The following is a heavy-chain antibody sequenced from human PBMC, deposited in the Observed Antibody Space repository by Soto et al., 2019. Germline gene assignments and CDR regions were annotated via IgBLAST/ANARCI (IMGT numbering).Heavy chain of an antibody. CDR1: GFTFSSYG. CDR3: ARPHIVVYGMGV. D-gene: IGHD2-21*01. Sequence: GGSLRLSCAASGFTFSSYGMHWVRQAPGKGLEWVAVIWYDGSNKYYADSVKGRFTISRDNSKNTLYLQMNSLRAEDTAVYYCARPHIVVYGMGVWGKGTTVTVSS. V-gene: IGHV3-33*01. J-gene: IGHJ6*04. CDR2: IWYDGSNK.